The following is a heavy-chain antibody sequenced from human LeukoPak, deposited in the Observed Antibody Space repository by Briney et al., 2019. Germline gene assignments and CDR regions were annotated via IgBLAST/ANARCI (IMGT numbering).Heavy chain of an antibody. D-gene: IGHD3-10*01. Sequence: SETLSLTCAVYGGSFSGYCWSWIRQPPGKGLEWIGEINHSGSTNYNPSLKSRVTISVDTSKNQFSLQLNSVNAADTAVYYCASAPMVRGAPFDYWGQGTLVTVSS. CDR1: GGSFSGYC. J-gene: IGHJ4*02. CDR2: INHSGST. V-gene: IGHV4-34*01. CDR3: ASAPMVRGAPFDY.